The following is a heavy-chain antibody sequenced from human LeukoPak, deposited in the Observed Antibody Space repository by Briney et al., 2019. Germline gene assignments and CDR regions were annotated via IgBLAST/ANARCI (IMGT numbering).Heavy chain of an antibody. CDR2: ISSSSSTI. CDR1: GFTFSSYS. J-gene: IGHJ4*02. Sequence: GGSLRLSCAASGFTFSSYSMNWVRQAPGKGLEWVSYISSSSSTIYYADSVKGRFTISRDNAKDSLYLQMNSLRAEDTAVYYCARDSDYWGQGTLVTVSS. V-gene: IGHV3-48*04. CDR3: ARDSDY.